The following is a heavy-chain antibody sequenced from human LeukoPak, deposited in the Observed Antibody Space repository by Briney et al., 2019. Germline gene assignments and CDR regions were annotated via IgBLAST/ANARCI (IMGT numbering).Heavy chain of an antibody. CDR1: GFTFSSYW. Sequence: GGSLRLSCAASGFTFSSYWMHWVRQAPGKGLVWVSRISSGGSSTSYADSVKGRFTISRNNAKNTLYLQMNSVRAEDTAVYYCARDRSGSLDYWGQGTLVTVSS. CDR3: ARDRSGSLDY. CDR2: ISSGGSST. D-gene: IGHD1-26*01. V-gene: IGHV3-74*01. J-gene: IGHJ4*02.